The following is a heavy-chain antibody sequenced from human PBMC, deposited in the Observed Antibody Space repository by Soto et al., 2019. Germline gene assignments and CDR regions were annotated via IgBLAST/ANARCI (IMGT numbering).Heavy chain of an antibody. D-gene: IGHD6-13*01. V-gene: IGHV1-18*04. Sequence: ASVKVSCKASGYTFTSYGISWVRQAPGQGLEWMGWISAYNGNTNYAQKLQGRVTMTTDTSTSTAYMELRSLRSDDTAVYYCVGQQLPSGAFDIWGQGTMVTVSS. CDR2: ISAYNGNT. CDR3: VGQQLPSGAFDI. CDR1: GYTFTSYG. J-gene: IGHJ3*02.